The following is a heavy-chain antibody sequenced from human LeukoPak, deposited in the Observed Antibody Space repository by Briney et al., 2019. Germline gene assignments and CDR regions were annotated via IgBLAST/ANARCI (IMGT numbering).Heavy chain of an antibody. Sequence: GGSLRLSCAVSGFTFTDTYVTWIRQAPGKGLESLSYISPSGTDISYADSVKGRFTISRDNAKNSLYLQMNSLRAEDTAVYYCAREPDYGDYALSFDLWGRGTLVTVSS. CDR2: ISPSGTDI. J-gene: IGHJ2*01. CDR1: GFTFTDTY. D-gene: IGHD4-17*01. CDR3: AREPDYGDYALSFDL. V-gene: IGHV3-11*04.